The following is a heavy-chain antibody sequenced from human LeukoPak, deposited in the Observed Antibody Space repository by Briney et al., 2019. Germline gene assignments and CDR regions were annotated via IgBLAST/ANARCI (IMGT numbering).Heavy chain of an antibody. D-gene: IGHD3-10*01. J-gene: IGHJ5*02. CDR2: ISGSGDRA. V-gene: IGHV3-23*01. CDR3: AKGYYGSGSYGWFDP. Sequence: GGSLRLSCAASGFTFSSSGMIWVRQAPGKGLEWVSAISGSGDRAYHADSVKGRFTISRDNTKNTLYLQMNSLRAEDTAVYYCAKGYYGSGSYGWFDPWGQGTLVTVSS. CDR1: GFTFSSSG.